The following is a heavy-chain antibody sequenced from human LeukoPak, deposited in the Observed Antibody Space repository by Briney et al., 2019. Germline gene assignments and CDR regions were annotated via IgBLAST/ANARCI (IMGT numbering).Heavy chain of an antibody. CDR1: GFTFSSYG. CDR3: AKDLGGTADY. J-gene: IGHJ4*02. Sequence: GGSLRLSCAASGFTFSSYGMHWVRQAPGKGLEWVAVIWYDGSNKYYADPVKGRFTISRDNSKNTLYLQMNSLRAEDTAVYYCAKDLGGTADYWGQGTLVTVSS. D-gene: IGHD2-15*01. CDR2: IWYDGSNK. V-gene: IGHV3-33*06.